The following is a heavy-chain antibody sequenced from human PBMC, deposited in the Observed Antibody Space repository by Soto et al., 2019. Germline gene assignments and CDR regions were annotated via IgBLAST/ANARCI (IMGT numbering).Heavy chain of an antibody. D-gene: IGHD6-19*01. CDR3: AKDKLVAVAGLYYYYGMDV. CDR2: ISWNSGSI. CDR1: GFTFDDYA. Sequence: GGSLRLSCAASGFTFDDYAMHWVRQAPGKVLEWVSGISWNSGSIGYADSVKGRFPISRDNAKHSLYLQMNSLRAEDTALYYCAKDKLVAVAGLYYYYGMDVWGQGTTVTV. J-gene: IGHJ6*02. V-gene: IGHV3-9*01.